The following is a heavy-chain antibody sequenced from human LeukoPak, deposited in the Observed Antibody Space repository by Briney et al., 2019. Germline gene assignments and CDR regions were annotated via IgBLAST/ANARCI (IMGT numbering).Heavy chain of an antibody. CDR1: GFTFSSYA. CDR3: AKNYYETSGYGFDY. CDR2: ISGSGSST. J-gene: IGHJ4*02. D-gene: IGHD3-22*01. Sequence: PGGSLRLSCAASGFTFSSYAMSWVRQAPGKGLEWVSSISGSGSSTYYADSVKGRFTISRDNSKNTLYLQMNSPRAEDTAVYYCAKNYYETSGYGFDYWGQGALVTVSS. V-gene: IGHV3-23*01.